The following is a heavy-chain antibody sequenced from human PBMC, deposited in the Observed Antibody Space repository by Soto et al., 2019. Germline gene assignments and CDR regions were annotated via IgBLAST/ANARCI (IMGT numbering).Heavy chain of an antibody. D-gene: IGHD2-2*01. CDR2: IIPILGIA. V-gene: IGHV1-69*08. Sequence: QVQLVQSGAEVKKPGSSVKVSCKASGGTFSSYTISWVRQAPGQGLEWMGRIIPILGIANYAQKFQGRVTITEDKSTSTAYMELSSLRSEDTAVYYCARESSTCHFDYYGMDVWGQGTTVTVSS. CDR1: GGTFSSYT. J-gene: IGHJ6*02. CDR3: ARESSTCHFDYYGMDV.